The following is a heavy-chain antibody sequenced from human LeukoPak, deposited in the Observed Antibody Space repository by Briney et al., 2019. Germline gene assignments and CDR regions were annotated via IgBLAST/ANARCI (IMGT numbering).Heavy chain of an antibody. V-gene: IGHV3-74*01. J-gene: IGHJ4*02. CDR1: GFTFSSYW. Sequence: PGWSLRLSCAASGFTFSSYWMHWVRQAPGKGLVWVSRINSDWSSTTYADSVKGLFTISRDNAKNTLYLQMNSLRAEDTAVYYCARLGGIAVTGAIDYWGQGTLVTVSS. CDR3: ARLGGIAVTGAIDY. CDR2: INSDWSST. D-gene: IGHD6-19*01.